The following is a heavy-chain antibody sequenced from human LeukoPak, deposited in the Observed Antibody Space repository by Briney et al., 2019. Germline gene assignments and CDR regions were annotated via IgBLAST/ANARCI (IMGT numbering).Heavy chain of an antibody. CDR2: IKSNADGGTP. CDR3: TTFYHEYSPY. CDR1: GFSFMNAW. V-gene: IGHV3-15*01. Sequence: GGSLRLSCAASGFSFMNAWMIWVRQAPGKGLERVGRIKSNADGGTPDYAAPARGRFTISRDDSKNTLYLQMNSLKTEDTAVYYCTTFYHEYSPYWGRGTLVTVSS. J-gene: IGHJ4*02. D-gene: IGHD2/OR15-2a*01.